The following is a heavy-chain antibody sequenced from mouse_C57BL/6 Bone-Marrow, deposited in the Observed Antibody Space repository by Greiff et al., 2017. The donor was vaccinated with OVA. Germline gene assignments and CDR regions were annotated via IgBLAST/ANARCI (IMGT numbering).Heavy chain of an antibody. J-gene: IGHJ2*01. CDR1: GYTFTDHS. CDR2: INPYNGGT. CDR3: ASPSPDY. V-gene: IGHV1-19*01. Sequence: EVQLQQSGPVLVKPGASGRGAWKASGYTFTDHSMNWVKQSHGKSLEWIGVINPYNGGTSYNQKFKGKATLTVDKSSSTAYMELNSLTSEDSAVYYCASPSPDYWGQGTTLTVSS.